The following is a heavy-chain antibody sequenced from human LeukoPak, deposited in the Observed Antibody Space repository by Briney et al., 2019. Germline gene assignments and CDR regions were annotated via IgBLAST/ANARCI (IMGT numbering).Heavy chain of an antibody. J-gene: IGHJ4*02. Sequence: GGSLRLSCAASGFTFSSYSMNWVRQAPWKRLEWVSSISSSSSYIYYADAVKGRFTISRDNAKNSLYLQMNSLRAEDTAVYYCARGSIRGYVSYNWGQGTLVTVSS. CDR2: ISSSSSYI. V-gene: IGHV3-21*01. CDR1: GFTFSSYS. CDR3: ARGSIRGYVSYN. D-gene: IGHD3-10*01.